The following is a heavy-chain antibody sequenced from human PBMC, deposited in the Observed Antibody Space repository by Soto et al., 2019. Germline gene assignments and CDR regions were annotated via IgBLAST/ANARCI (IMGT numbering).Heavy chain of an antibody. CDR2: IYYSGST. D-gene: IGHD1-26*01. V-gene: IGHV4-30-4*02. Sequence: PSETLSLTCTVSGGSISSGDYYWSWIRQPPGKGLEWIGYIYYSGSTYYNPSLKSRVTISVDTSKNQLSLKLSSVTAADTAVYYCARYSGRYSYNWFDPWGQGTLVTVSS. CDR3: ARYSGRYSYNWFDP. J-gene: IGHJ5*02. CDR1: GGSISSGDYY.